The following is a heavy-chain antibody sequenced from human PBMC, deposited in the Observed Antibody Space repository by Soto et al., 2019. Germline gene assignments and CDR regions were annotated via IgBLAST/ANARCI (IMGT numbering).Heavy chain of an antibody. CDR2: ISGSGDST. V-gene: IGHV3-23*01. D-gene: IGHD2-15*01. J-gene: IGHJ4*02. CDR1: GFTFSSYW. Sequence: GGSLRLSCAASGFTFSSYWMSWVRQAPGKGLEWVSAISGSGDSTYYAGSVRGRFTISRDNSKNTLYLQMNSLRAEDTAVYYCAKETLGYCSSGSCRIDYWGQGTLATVSS. CDR3: AKETLGYCSSGSCRIDY.